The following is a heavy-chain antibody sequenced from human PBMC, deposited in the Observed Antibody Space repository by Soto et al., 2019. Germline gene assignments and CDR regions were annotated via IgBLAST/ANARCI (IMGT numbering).Heavy chain of an antibody. CDR1: GGSVSSGHSY. J-gene: IGHJ4*02. Sequence: SETLSLTCTVSGGSVSSGHSYWSWIRQPPGKGLEWIAYISYGGSTNYNPSLKSRVTVSLDTSKNQFSLKLTSVTAADTALYYCARHSPYCGGDCYSLDYWGQGTLVTVSS. CDR3: ARHSPYCGGDCYSLDY. D-gene: IGHD2-21*02. V-gene: IGHV4-61*01. CDR2: ISYGGST.